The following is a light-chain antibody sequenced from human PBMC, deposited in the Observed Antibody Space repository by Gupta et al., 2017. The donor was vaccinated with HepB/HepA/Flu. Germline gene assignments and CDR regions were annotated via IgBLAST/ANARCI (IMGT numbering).Light chain of an antibody. CDR2: EVS. CDR3: SSYTSSSTYAL. J-gene: IGLJ2*01. V-gene: IGLV2-18*02. Sequence: QSALTQPPSVSGSPGQSVTISCTGPSSDVGGYNRVPWYQQPPGTAPRLMIYEVSNRPSGVPDRFSGSKSGNTASLTISGLEAEDEADYYCSSYTSSSTYALFGGGTKLTVL. CDR1: SSDVGGYNR.